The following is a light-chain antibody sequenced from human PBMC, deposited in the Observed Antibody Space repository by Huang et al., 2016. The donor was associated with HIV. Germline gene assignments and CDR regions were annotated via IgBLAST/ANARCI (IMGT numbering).Light chain of an antibody. CDR1: QDISNS. CDR2: AAS. CDR3: QQYYSFVFT. Sequence: DIEMTQSPSSLPASVGDRVTITCRASQDISNSLAWYQLRPGQAPKLLLYAASRLESGVPSRFIGSGSATDYTLTITSLQPEDFATYYCQQYYSFVFTFGPGTTVDV. J-gene: IGKJ3*01. V-gene: IGKV1-NL1*01.